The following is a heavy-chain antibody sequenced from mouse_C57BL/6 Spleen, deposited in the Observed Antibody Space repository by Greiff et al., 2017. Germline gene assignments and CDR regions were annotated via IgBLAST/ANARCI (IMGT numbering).Heavy chain of an antibody. V-gene: IGHV1-26*01. D-gene: IGHD1-1*01. CDR2: INPNNGGT. J-gene: IGHJ4*01. CDR1: GYTFTDYY. Sequence: VQLQQSGPELVKPGASVKISCKASGYTFTDYYMNWVKQSHGKSLEWIGDINPNNGGTSYNQKFKGKATLNVDKSSSTAYMELRSLTSEDSAVYYCARYYYGSSYDYYAMDDWGQGTSVTVSS. CDR3: ARYYYGSSYDYYAMDD.